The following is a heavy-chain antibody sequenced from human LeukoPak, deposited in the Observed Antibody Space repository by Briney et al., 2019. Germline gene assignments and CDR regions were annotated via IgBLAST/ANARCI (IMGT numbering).Heavy chain of an antibody. D-gene: IGHD5-18*01. CDR3: ARAGEVGYSYGFTATKYVFDY. J-gene: IGHJ4*02. V-gene: IGHV6-1*01. Sequence: SQTLSLTCAISGDSVSSNSAAWNWIRQSPSRGLEWLGRTYYRSKWYNDYAVSVKSRITINPDTSKNQFSLQLNSVTPEDTAVYYCARAGEVGYSYGFTATKYVFDYWGQGTLVTVSS. CDR2: TYYRSKWYN. CDR1: GDSVSSNSAA.